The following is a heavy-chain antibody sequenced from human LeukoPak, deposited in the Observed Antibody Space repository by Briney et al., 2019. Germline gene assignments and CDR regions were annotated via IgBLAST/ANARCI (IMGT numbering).Heavy chain of an antibody. V-gene: IGHV1-69*04. CDR1: GHTFTSYD. CDR3: ARAKKQGTTVTTGWFDP. CDR2: VIPILGIA. Sequence: GASVKVSCKASGHTFTSYDINWVRQATGQGLEWMGRVIPILGIANYAQKFQGRVTITADKSTSTAYMELSSLRSEDTAVYYCARAKKQGTTVTTGWFDPWGQGTLVTVSS. D-gene: IGHD4-11*01. J-gene: IGHJ5*02.